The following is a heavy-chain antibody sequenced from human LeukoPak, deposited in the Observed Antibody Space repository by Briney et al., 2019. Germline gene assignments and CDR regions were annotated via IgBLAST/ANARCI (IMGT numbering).Heavy chain of an antibody. Sequence: PGGSLRLSCAASGFTFRNYALNWVRQAPGRGLVWVSYISSSGDTTYYADSVKGRFTISRDNAKNSLFLQMNSLRAEDTALYYCARDPEYEYAFDIWGQGTMVTVSS. CDR2: ISSSGDTT. J-gene: IGHJ3*02. V-gene: IGHV3-48*03. CDR3: ARDPEYEYAFDI. D-gene: IGHD2/OR15-2a*01. CDR1: GFTFRNYA.